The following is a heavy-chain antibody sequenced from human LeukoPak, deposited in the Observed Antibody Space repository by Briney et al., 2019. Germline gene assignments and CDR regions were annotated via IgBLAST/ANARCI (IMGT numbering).Heavy chain of an antibody. CDR1: GYTFTANY. J-gene: IGHJ5*02. D-gene: IGHD4-11*01. V-gene: IGHV1-46*01. Sequence: ASLKVSCKASGYTFTANYMHWVRQAPGQGLEWMGIINPSGGSTTYAQKFQGRVTMTRDTSTSTVYMELSSLRSEDTAIYYCARGYGYSKGGFDPWGQGTLVTVSS. CDR2: INPSGGST. CDR3: ARGYGYSKGGFDP.